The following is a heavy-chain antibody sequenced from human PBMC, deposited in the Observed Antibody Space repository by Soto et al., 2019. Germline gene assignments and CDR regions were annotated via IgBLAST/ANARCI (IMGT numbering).Heavy chain of an antibody. J-gene: IGHJ4*02. Sequence: ASVKVSCKASGYTFTSYYMHWVRQAPGQGLEWMGIINPSGGSTNYAQKFQGRVTITADESTSTAYMELSSLRSEDTAVYYCAREGDGYNRYFDYWGQGTLVTVYS. CDR2: INPSGGST. CDR1: GYTFTSYY. CDR3: AREGDGYNRYFDY. D-gene: IGHD5-12*01. V-gene: IGHV1-46*01.